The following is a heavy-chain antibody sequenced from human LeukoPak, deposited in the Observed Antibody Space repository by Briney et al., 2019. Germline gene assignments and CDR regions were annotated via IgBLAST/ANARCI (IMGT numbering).Heavy chain of an antibody. CDR1: GFTFSSYS. CDR2: ISSSSSYI. V-gene: IGHV3-21*01. Sequence: GGSLRLSCAASGFTFSSYSMNWVRQAPGKGLEWVSSISSSSSYIYYTDSVKGRFTISRDNAKNSLYLQMNSLRAEDTAVYYCATPHLIVGANNGPFDIWGQGTMVTVSS. CDR3: ATPHLIVGANNGPFDI. D-gene: IGHD1-26*01. J-gene: IGHJ3*02.